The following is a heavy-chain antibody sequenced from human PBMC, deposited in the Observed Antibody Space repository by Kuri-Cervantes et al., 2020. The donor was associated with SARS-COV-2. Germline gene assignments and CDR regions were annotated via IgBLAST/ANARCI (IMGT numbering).Heavy chain of an antibody. CDR3: ARDPWRADVSGWKRPFDY. D-gene: IGHD6-19*01. Sequence: ASVKVSCKASGYTFTGYYMHWVRQAPGQGLEWMGWINPNSGGTNYAQKFQGWVTMTRDTSISTVYMELSRLRSDDTAVYYCARDPWRADVSGWKRPFDYWGQGNLVTVSS. J-gene: IGHJ4*02. CDR1: GYTFTGYY. CDR2: INPNSGGT. V-gene: IGHV1-2*04.